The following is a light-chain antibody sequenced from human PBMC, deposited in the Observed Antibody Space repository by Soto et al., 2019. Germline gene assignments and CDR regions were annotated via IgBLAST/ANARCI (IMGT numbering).Light chain of an antibody. CDR1: TSNLGAGYD. V-gene: IGLV1-40*01. CDR3: QAYDYSLTASV. Sequence: QSELTQPPSVSGAPGQRVTLSCTGNTSNLGAGYDVHWYQQLPGAAPKLVIFGNRNRPSGVPERFSGSKSGTSASLAITGLQAEDEADYYCQAYDYSLTASVFGGGTKLTVL. CDR2: GNR. J-gene: IGLJ3*02.